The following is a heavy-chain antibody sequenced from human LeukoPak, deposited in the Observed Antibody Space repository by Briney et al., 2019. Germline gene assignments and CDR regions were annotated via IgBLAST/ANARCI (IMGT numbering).Heavy chain of an antibody. V-gene: IGHV4-4*07. Sequence: SETLSLTCTVSGVSISSYYGSGIRQPAGKGLEWIGRIYSSGSTNYNPSLKSRVTMSVDTSKNQFSLTLTSMTAADTAVYYCARTNLPASQGAFDIWGQGTMVTVSS. J-gene: IGHJ3*02. CDR2: IYSSGST. CDR1: GVSISSYY. CDR3: ARTNLPASQGAFDI. D-gene: IGHD1-14*01.